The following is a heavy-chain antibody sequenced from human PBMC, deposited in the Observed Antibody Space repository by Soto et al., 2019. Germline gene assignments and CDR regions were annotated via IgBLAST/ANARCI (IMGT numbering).Heavy chain of an antibody. CDR3: ALGLNNWFDP. D-gene: IGHD2-8*01. Sequence: SETLSLTCAVYGGSFSGYYWSWIRQPPGKGLEWIGEINHSGSTNYNPSLKSRVTISVDTSKNQFSLKLSSVTAADTAVYYCALGLNNWFDPWGQGTLVTVSS. CDR1: GGSFSGYY. J-gene: IGHJ5*02. V-gene: IGHV4-34*01. CDR2: INHSGST.